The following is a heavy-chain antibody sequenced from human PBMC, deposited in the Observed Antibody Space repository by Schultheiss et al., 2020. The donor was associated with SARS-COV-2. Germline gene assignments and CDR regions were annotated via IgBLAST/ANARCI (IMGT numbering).Heavy chain of an antibody. CDR1: GFTFSSYG. J-gene: IGHJ3*02. Sequence: GGSLRLSCAASGFTFSSYGMHWVRQAPGKGLEWVAVISYDGSNKYYADSVKGRFTISRDNSKNTLYLQMNSLRAEDTAVHYCAKDYDSSGYLAGDAFDIWGQGTMVTVSS. V-gene: IGHV3-30*18. D-gene: IGHD3-22*01. CDR3: AKDYDSSGYLAGDAFDI. CDR2: ISYDGSNK.